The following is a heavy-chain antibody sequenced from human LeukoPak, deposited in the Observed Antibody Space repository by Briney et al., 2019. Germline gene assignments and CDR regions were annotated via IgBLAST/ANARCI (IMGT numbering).Heavy chain of an antibody. Sequence: GGSMRLSCAASGFTFSSYAMSWVRQAPGKGLEWVSAISGSGGSTYYADSVKGRFTISRDNSKNTLYLQMNSLRAEDTAVYYCAKIVEMATIYFDYWGQGTLVTVSS. CDR3: AKIVEMATIYFDY. V-gene: IGHV3-23*01. D-gene: IGHD5-24*01. CDR2: ISGSGGST. J-gene: IGHJ4*02. CDR1: GFTFSSYA.